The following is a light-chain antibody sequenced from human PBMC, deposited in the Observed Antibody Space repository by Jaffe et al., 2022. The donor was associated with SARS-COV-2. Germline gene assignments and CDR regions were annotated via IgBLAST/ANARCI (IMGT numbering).Light chain of an antibody. CDR2: QDT. Sequence: SYDLSQPPSVSVSAGQTVTITCSGYNLRNRFACWYQQRPGQSPVLVIYQDTERPSGIPERFSGSNSGKTATLTISGAQAMDEADYYCQAWDGTTGVFGTGTKVTVL. J-gene: IGLJ1*01. V-gene: IGLV3-1*01. CDR1: NLRNRF. CDR3: QAWDGTTGV.